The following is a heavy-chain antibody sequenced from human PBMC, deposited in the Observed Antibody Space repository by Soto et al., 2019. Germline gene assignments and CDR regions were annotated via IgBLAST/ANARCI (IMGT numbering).Heavy chain of an antibody. Sequence: EVQLVESGGGLVKPGGSLRLSCAASGFAFDSYTMVWVRQAPGKGLEWVAALSKTGSYMTSADSVKGRFTISRDNAKNSLYLQMSSLIVEDTAVYYCAKERSWGYPLDYWCQGTLVTVSS. CDR1: GFAFDSYT. V-gene: IGHV3-21*06. CDR2: LSKTGSYM. D-gene: IGHD7-27*01. J-gene: IGHJ4*02. CDR3: AKERSWGYPLDY.